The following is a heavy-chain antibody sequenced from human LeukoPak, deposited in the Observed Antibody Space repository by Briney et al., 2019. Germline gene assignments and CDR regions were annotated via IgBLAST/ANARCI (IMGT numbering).Heavy chain of an antibody. J-gene: IGHJ4*02. V-gene: IGHV4-34*01. D-gene: IGHD3-22*01. CDR2: IYHSGST. CDR1: GGSFSGYY. Sequence: ASETLSLTCAVYGGSFSGYYWSWIRQPPGKGQEWIGSIYHSGSTYYNPSPKSRVTISVDTSKNQFSLKLSSVTAADTAVYYCARPDYYDSSGYDYWGQGTLVTVSS. CDR3: ARPDYYDSSGYDY.